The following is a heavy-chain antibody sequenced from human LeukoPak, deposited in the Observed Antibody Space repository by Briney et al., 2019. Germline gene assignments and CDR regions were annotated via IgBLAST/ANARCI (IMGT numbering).Heavy chain of an antibody. J-gene: IGHJ5*02. CDR3: ARDLRSIAVNWFDP. CDR1: GYTFTSYA. D-gene: IGHD6-19*01. Sequence: ASVKVSCKASGYTFTSYAMNWVRQAPGQGLEWMGRINPNSGGTNYAQKFQGRVTMTRDTSISTAYMELSRLRSDDTAVYYCARDLRSIAVNWFDPWGQGTLVTVSS. CDR2: INPNSGGT. V-gene: IGHV1-2*06.